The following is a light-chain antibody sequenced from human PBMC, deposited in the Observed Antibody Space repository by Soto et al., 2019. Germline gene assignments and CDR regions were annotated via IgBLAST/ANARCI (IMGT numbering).Light chain of an antibody. CDR3: QSYDSSLSGSNYV. Sequence: QSVLTQPPSVSGAPGQRVTISCTGSSSNIGAGYDVHWYQQLPGTAPKLLIYGNSNRPSGVPDRFSGSKSGTSASLAITGLQAEDEADYYYQSYDSSLSGSNYVFGTGTKVTVL. CDR1: SSNIGAGYD. J-gene: IGLJ1*01. CDR2: GNS. V-gene: IGLV1-40*01.